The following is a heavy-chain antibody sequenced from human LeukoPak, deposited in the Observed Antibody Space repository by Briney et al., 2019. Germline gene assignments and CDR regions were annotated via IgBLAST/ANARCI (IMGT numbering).Heavy chain of an antibody. CDR1: GDSISSSSYF. V-gene: IGHV4-39*02. Sequence: SETLSLTCTVSGDSISSSSYFWGWIRQPPGKGLEYIGSIYYSGTTYYNPSLRSRVTVSIDTSKNQFSLKVSSVTAADTAVYYCARDTEMSAVFDSWGQGTLVTVSS. D-gene: IGHD3-3*01. CDR3: ARDTEMSAVFDS. J-gene: IGHJ4*02. CDR2: IYYSGTT.